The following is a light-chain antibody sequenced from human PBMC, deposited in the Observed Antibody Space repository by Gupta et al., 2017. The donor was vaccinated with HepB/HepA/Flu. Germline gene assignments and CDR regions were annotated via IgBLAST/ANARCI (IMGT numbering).Light chain of an antibody. Sequence: QPALTQPASGSGSPGQSITISCTGTSSDVGGYNYVSCHQQHPGKAPKLLIYDVFNRPSGVSNRFSGSKSGNTASLTISGLQAEDEADYYCSSYASSSTVVFGGGTKLTVL. CDR1: SSDVGGYNY. V-gene: IGLV2-14*03. J-gene: IGLJ2*01. CDR2: DVF. CDR3: SSYASSSTVV.